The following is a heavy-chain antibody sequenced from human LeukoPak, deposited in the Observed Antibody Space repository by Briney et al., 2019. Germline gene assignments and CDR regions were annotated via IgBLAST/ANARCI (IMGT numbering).Heavy chain of an antibody. J-gene: IGHJ6*02. Sequence: ESLKISCKGSGYSFTSYWIGWVRQMCGKGPEGMGIIYPGDSDTRYSPSFQGQVTISVDKSISTAYLQWSSLKASDTAKYYCARQYRDYYGMDVWGQGTTVTVSS. CDR1: GYSFTSYW. CDR2: IYPGDSDT. D-gene: IGHD3-10*01. CDR3: ARQYRDYYGMDV. V-gene: IGHV5-51*01.